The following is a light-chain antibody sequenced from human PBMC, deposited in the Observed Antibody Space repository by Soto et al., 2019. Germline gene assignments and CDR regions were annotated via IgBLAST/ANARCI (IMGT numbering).Light chain of an antibody. V-gene: IGKV1-33*01. CDR2: DAS. CDR1: QDISNY. Sequence: DIQMTQSPSSLSASVGDRVTITCQASQDISNYLNWYQQKPGKAPKLLIYDASNLETGVPSRFSGSGSGTDFTFTISSLQPEDIATYYCHQYDNLPRLTFGGGTKVEIK. CDR3: HQYDNLPRLT. J-gene: IGKJ4*01.